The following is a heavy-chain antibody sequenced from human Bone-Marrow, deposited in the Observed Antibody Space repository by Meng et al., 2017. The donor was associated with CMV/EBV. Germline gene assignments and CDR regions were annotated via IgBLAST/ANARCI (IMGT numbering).Heavy chain of an antibody. CDR3: ARVEGRATYYYYGMDV. CDR1: GGTFSSYA. V-gene: IGHV1-69*05. CDR2: IIPIFGTA. J-gene: IGHJ6*02. Sequence: SFKVSCKASGGTFSSYAISWVRQAPGQGREWMGGIIPIFGTANYAQKLKSRVTITTGESTSTAYMELSSLRSEDTAGYYCARVEGRATYYYYGMDVWGQGTTVTVSS. D-gene: IGHD1-26*01.